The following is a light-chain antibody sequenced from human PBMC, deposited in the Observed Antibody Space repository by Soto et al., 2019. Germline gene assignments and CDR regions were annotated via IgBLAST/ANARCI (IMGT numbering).Light chain of an antibody. CDR2: KAS. J-gene: IGKJ4*01. CDR1: QSISIW. V-gene: IGKV1-5*03. Sequence: DIQMTQSPSTLSASVVDRVTITCRASQSISIWLAWYQQKPGKAPKLLIYKASSLESGVPSRFSGSGSGTEFTLTISSLQPDDFATYYCQQYNSSPLTFGGGTKVEIK. CDR3: QQYNSSPLT.